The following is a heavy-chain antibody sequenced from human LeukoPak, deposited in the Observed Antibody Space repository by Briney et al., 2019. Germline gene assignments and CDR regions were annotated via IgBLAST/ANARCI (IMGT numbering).Heavy chain of an antibody. CDR3: ARLSGGWYGGFDY. D-gene: IGHD6-19*01. V-gene: IGHV4-31*03. J-gene: IGHJ4*02. CDR1: GGSISSGGYY. Sequence: PSENLSLTCTVSGGSISSGGYYWSWIRQHPGKGLEWIGYIYYSGSTYYNPSLKSRVTISVDTSKNQFSLKLSSVTAADTAVYYCARLSGGWYGGFDYWGQGTLVTVSS. CDR2: IYYSGST.